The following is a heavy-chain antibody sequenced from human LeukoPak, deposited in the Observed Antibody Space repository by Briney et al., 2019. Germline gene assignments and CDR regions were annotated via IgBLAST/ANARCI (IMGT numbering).Heavy chain of an antibody. CDR2: ISAYNGNT. V-gene: IGHV1-18*01. D-gene: IGHD3-3*01. J-gene: IGHJ4*02. Sequence: ASVKVSCKASGYTFTSYGISWVRQDPGQGLEWMGWISAYNGNTNYAQKLQGRVTMTTDTSTSTAYMELRSLRSDDTAVYYCARSTNHYDFWSGIDYWGQGTLVTVSS. CDR3: ARSTNHYDFWSGIDY. CDR1: GYTFTSYG.